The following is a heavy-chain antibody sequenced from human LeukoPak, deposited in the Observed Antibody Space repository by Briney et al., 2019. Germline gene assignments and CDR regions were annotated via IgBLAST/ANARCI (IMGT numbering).Heavy chain of an antibody. CDR2: IYSGGST. Sequence: GGSLRLSCAASGFTVSSNYMSWVRQAPGKGLEWVSVIYSGGSTYYADSVKGRFTISRDNSKNTLYLQMNSLRAEDTALYYCAKVISSGYYYDSWGQGTLVTVSS. V-gene: IGHV3-53*01. J-gene: IGHJ4*02. D-gene: IGHD3-22*01. CDR1: GFTVSSNY. CDR3: AKVISSGYYYDS.